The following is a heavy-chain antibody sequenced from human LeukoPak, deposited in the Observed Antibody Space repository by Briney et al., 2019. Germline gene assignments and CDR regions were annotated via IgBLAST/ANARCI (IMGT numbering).Heavy chain of an antibody. CDR3: ARRYFDWLFPDAFDI. D-gene: IGHD3-9*01. J-gene: IGHJ3*02. V-gene: IGHV3-21*01. CDR2: ISSSSSYM. CDR1: GFTFSSYS. Sequence: GGSLRLSCAASGFTFSSYSMNWVRQAPGKGLEWVSSISSSSSYMYYADSVKGRFTISRDNAKNSLYLQMNSLRAEDTAVYYCARRYFDWLFPDAFDIWGQGTMVTVSS.